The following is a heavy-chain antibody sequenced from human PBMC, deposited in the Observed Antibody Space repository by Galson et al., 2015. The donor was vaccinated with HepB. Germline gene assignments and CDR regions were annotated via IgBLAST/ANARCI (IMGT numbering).Heavy chain of an antibody. Sequence: YTLSLTSPVAGASISTCYWSWIRQPAGKGLEWIGSIYNSGSTNYNPSLKSRVTMSVDTSKNQFSLKLSSVTAADTAVYYCAREDGEYGDYFDYWGQGTLVTVSS. D-gene: IGHD4-17*01. V-gene: IGHV4-4*07. CDR1: GASISTCY. J-gene: IGHJ4*02. CDR3: AREDGEYGDYFDY. CDR2: IYNSGST.